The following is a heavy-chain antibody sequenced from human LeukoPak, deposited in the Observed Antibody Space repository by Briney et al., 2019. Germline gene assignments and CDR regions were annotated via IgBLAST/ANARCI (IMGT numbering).Heavy chain of an antibody. CDR1: GFTFSSYW. CDR3: ARDYYGSGSYYSY. CDR2: INTDGSST. Sequence: GGSLRLSCAAAGFTFSSYWMHWVRQAPGKGLVWVSGINTDGSSTIYADSVKGRFTISRDNSKNTLYLQMNSLRAEDTAVYYCARDYYGSGSYYSYWGQGTLVTVSS. J-gene: IGHJ4*02. V-gene: IGHV3-74*01. D-gene: IGHD3-10*01.